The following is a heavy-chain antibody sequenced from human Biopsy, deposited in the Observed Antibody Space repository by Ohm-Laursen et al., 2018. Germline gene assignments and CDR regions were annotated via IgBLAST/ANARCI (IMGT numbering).Heavy chain of an antibody. D-gene: IGHD2-8*01. CDR3: ARDPLNGHKHFDY. CDR1: SYTFTDYN. Sequence: SVKASCKASSYTFTDYNIHWMRQAPGQGLEWLGYINCKTGATNYAQKFQGTVTMTRDTSISAAYLALGSLRSADTAIYYCARDPLNGHKHFDYWGQGSLVTVSS. J-gene: IGHJ4*02. V-gene: IGHV1-2*02. CDR2: INCKTGAT.